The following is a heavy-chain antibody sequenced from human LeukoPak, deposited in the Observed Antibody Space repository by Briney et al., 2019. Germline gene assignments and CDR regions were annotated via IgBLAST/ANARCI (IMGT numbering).Heavy chain of an antibody. J-gene: IGHJ4*02. V-gene: IGHV4-39*02. Sequence: KPSETLSLTCTVSGGSITSSSYYWGWIRHPPGKGLEWIGRIYYSGSTYNNPSLKRRVTISVDTSKNQFSLKLSSVTAADTAVYYCARDSTTRPVDYWGQGTLVTVSS. D-gene: IGHD1-26*01. CDR2: IYYSGST. CDR1: GGSITSSSYY. CDR3: ARDSTTRPVDY.